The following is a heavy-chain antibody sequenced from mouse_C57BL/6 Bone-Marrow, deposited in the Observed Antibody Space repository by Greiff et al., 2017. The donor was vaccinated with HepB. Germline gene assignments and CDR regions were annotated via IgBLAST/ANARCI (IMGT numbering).Heavy chain of an antibody. D-gene: IGHD1-1*01. CDR2: ISYSGST. J-gene: IGHJ1*03. CDR1: GYSITSDY. CDR3: AREATTVVATGYFDV. V-gene: IGHV3-8*01. Sequence: EVQLVESGPGLAKPSQTLSLTCSVTGYSITSDYWNWIRKFPGNKLEYMGYISYSGSTYYNPSLKSRISITRDTSKNQYYLQLNSVTTEDTATYYCAREATTVVATGYFDVWGTGTTVTVSS.